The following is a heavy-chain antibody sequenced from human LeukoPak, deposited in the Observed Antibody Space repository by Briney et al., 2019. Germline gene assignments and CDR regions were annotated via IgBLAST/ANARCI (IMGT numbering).Heavy chain of an antibody. V-gene: IGHV3-53*01. CDR1: GFTFSSYA. Sequence: ESGGSLRLSCAASGFTFSSYAMHWVRQAPGKGLEWVSVIYSGGSTYYADSVKGRFTISRDNSKNTLYLQMNSLRAEDTAVYYCARDHVGHFDLWGRGTLVTVSS. J-gene: IGHJ2*01. D-gene: IGHD1-26*01. CDR2: IYSGGST. CDR3: ARDHVGHFDL.